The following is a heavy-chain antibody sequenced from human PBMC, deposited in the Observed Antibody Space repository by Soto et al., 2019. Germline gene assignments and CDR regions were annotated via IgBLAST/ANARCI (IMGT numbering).Heavy chain of an antibody. J-gene: IGHJ6*02. CDR2: INHSGST. CDR1: GGSFSGYY. Sequence: SETLSLTCAVYGGSFSGYYWSWIRQPPGTGLEWIGEINHSGSTNYNPSLKSRVTISVDTSKNQFSLKLSSVTAADTAVYYCASLKITMVRGVTVTRHYYYGMDVWGQGTTVT. D-gene: IGHD3-10*01. V-gene: IGHV4-34*01. CDR3: ASLKITMVRGVTVTRHYYYGMDV.